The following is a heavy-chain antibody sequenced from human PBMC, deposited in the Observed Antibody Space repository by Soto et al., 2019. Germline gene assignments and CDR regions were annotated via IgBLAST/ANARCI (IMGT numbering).Heavy chain of an antibody. J-gene: IGHJ6*02. Sequence: SVKVSCKASGGTFSSYAISWVRQATGQGLEWMGGIIPILGTANYAQKFQGRVTITADESTSTAYMELSSLRSEDTAVYYCARGVLYCGGDCYPDYGMDVWGQGTTVTVSS. CDR3: ARGVLYCGGDCYPDYGMDV. V-gene: IGHV1-69*13. CDR2: IIPILGTA. CDR1: GGTFSSYA. D-gene: IGHD2-21*02.